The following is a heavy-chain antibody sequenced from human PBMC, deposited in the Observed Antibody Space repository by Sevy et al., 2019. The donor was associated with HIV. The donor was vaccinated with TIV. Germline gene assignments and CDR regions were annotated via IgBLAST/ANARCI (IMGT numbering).Heavy chain of an antibody. CDR3: AAVAASKGYFDI. J-gene: IGHJ2*01. CDR1: GFAFGDLY. V-gene: IGHV3-72*01. Sequence: GGSLRLSCAASGFAFGDLYMDWVRQAPGKGLEWVGRIRNKPKSYTTEYAASVKGRFTISRDDSRNSLYLQMNSLKTEDTAVYYCAAVAASKGYFDIWGRGSLVTVSS. CDR2: IRNKPKSYTT. D-gene: IGHD6-19*01.